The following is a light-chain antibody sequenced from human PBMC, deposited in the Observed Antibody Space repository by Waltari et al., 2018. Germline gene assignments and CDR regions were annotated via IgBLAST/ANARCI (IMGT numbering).Light chain of an antibody. J-gene: IGKJ4*01. CDR2: LGS. CDR1: QSILHSNGYNY. V-gene: IGKV2-28*01. Sequence: DIVMTQSPLSLPVTPGEPASISCRSSQSILHSNGYNYLDWYLQKPGQSPQLLIYLGSNRASGVSDRFSGSGSGTDFTLKISRVEAGDVGLYYCMQALHTPRTFGGGTRVEIK. CDR3: MQALHTPRT.